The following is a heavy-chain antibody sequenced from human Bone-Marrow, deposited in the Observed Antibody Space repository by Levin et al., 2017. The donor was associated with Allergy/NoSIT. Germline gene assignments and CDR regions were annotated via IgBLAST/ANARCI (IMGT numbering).Heavy chain of an antibody. CDR2: VYPGDSDT. V-gene: IGHV5-51*01. CDR1: GYSFSSQW. CDR3: ARKMGPTPAFDL. Sequence: ASVKVSCKGSGYSFSSQWIAWVRQKPGKGLEWMGIVYPGDSDTIYSPSFQGQVSISADKSTNTAHLHWSSLKASVTAMYFCARKMGPTPAFDLWGQGTLVTVSS. D-gene: IGHD1-26*01. J-gene: IGHJ3*01.